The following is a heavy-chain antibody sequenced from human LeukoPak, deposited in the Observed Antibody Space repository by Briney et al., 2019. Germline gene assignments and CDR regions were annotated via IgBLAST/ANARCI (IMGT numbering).Heavy chain of an antibody. D-gene: IGHD6-19*01. CDR2: ISYDGSNK. CDR1: GFTFSSYG. CDR3: AKVERGYSSL. Sequence: GGSLRLSCAASGFTFSSYGMHWVRQAPGKGLEWVAVISYDGSNKYYADSAKGRFTISRDNSKNTLYLQMNSLRAEDTAVYYCAKVERGYSSLWGQGTLVTVSS. J-gene: IGHJ4*02. V-gene: IGHV3-30*18.